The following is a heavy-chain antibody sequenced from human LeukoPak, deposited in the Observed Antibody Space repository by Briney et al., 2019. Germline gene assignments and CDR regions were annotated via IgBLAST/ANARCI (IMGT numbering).Heavy chain of an antibody. CDR1: GFTFSSSA. CDR2: ISYSGSGT. D-gene: IGHD1-1*01. Sequence: GGSLRLSCAASGFTFSSSAMAWVRHAPGKGLEWVSTISYSGSGTYYADSVKGRFTISRDNSENTVYLQMNSLRAEDTAVYYCARDRQLERRERAVGNAFDIWGQGTMVTVSS. CDR3: ARDRQLERRERAVGNAFDI. V-gene: IGHV3-23*01. J-gene: IGHJ3*02.